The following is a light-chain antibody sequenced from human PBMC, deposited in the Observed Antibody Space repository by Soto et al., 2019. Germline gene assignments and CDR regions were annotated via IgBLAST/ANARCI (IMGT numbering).Light chain of an antibody. V-gene: IGKV3-15*01. CDR1: QSVGTN. CDR2: DVS. CDR3: HQSKHWPPIT. Sequence: EIVMTQSPATLSVSPGERATLSCRASQSVGTNLAWYQQKPGQAPMLLIYDVSTRATGIPARFSGSGSGTEFSLTISSLQSEDFAVYYCHQSKHWPPITFGQGTRLESK. J-gene: IGKJ5*01.